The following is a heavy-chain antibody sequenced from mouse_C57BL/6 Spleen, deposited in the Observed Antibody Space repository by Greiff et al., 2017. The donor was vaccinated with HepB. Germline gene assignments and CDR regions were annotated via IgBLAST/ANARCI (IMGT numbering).Heavy chain of an antibody. CDR3: ARDRDPDAMDY. V-gene: IGHV1-55*01. Sequence: QVQLQQPGAELVKPGASVKMSCKASGYTFTSYWITWVKQRPGQGLEWIGDIYPGSGSTNYNEKFKRKATLTVDTSSSTAYMQLSSLTSEDSAVYYCARDRDPDAMDYWGQGTSVTVSS. CDR2: IYPGSGST. J-gene: IGHJ4*01. CDR1: GYTFTSYW.